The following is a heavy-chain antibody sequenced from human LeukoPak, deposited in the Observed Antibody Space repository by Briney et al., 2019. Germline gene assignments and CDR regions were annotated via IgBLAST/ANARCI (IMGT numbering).Heavy chain of an antibody. J-gene: IGHJ4*02. CDR2: ISSSSSYI. V-gene: IGHV3-21*01. D-gene: IGHD2-15*01. CDR3: ARDSGLSRYCSGGSCYAPIDY. CDR1: GFTFSSYS. Sequence: GGSLRLSCAASGFTFSSYSMNWVRQAPGKGLEWVSSISSSSSYIYYADSVEGRFTISRDNAKNSLYLQMNSLRAEDTAVYYCARDSGLSRYCSGGSCYAPIDYWGQGTLVTVSS.